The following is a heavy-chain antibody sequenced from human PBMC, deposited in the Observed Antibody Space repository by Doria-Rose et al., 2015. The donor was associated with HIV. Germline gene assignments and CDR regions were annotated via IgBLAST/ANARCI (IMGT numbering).Heavy chain of an antibody. CDR3: AKDQHTDSFYFDS. J-gene: IGHJ4*02. Sequence: LEWVAVVSFDGSTKKYADSVKGRFTISRDSSKNTLTLQMNGLRTEDTAVYYCAKDQHTDSFYFDSWGQGTLVTVPS. CDR2: VSFDGSTK. D-gene: IGHD2-21*02. V-gene: IGHV3-30*18.